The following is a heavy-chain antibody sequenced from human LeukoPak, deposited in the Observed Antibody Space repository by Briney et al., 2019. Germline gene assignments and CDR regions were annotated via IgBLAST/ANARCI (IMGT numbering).Heavy chain of an antibody. Sequence: GGSLRLSCAASGFTFSSYGLHWVRQAPGKGLEWVAVISYDGSNKYFADSVKGRFTISRDNSKNTLYLQMNSLRAEDTAVYYCAKMNYGGDSVDWYFDLWGRGTLVTVSS. J-gene: IGHJ2*01. D-gene: IGHD4-23*01. CDR1: GFTFSSYG. CDR2: ISYDGSNK. CDR3: AKMNYGGDSVDWYFDL. V-gene: IGHV3-30*18.